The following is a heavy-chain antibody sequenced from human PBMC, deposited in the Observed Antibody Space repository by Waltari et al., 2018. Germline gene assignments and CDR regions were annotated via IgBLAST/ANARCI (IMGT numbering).Heavy chain of an antibody. D-gene: IGHD5-12*01. V-gene: IGHV4-4*02. CDR2: MYHSGTT. CDR1: GFTFSSYW. J-gene: IGHJ1*01. CDR3: VRDNRWAEDGFRYFQF. Sequence: VQLVESGGGLVQPGGSLRLSCAASGFTFSSYWMSWVRQAAGKGLEWIGEMYHSGTTNYNPLLKSRVTMSLDRAKNQFSLKLSSVTAADTAVYYCVRDNRWAEDGFRYFQFWGQGTLVTVSS.